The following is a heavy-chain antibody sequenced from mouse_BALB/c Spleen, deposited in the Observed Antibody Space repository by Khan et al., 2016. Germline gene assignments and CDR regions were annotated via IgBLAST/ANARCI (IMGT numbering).Heavy chain of an antibody. J-gene: IGHJ4*01. CDR1: GFTFSTYA. V-gene: IGHV5-6-3*01. CDR3: ARVRQAVDY. CDR2: INSNGGST. Sequence: EVELVESGGGLVQPGGSLKLSCAASGFTFSTYAMSWVRQTPDKRLELVATINSNGGSTYYPDNVKGRFTISRANAKNTLYLQMSSRKSEDTAMYYCARVRQAVDYWGQGTSVTVSS. D-gene: IGHD2-14*01.